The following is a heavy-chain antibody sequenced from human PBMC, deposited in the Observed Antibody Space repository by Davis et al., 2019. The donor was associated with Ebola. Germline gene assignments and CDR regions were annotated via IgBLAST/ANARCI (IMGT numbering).Heavy chain of an antibody. Sequence: GESLKISCAASGFTFSTYTMNWVRQAPGKGLEWVSRVDGGTGDTYYTPSVRGRFTVSRDNSKNTVSLHMTSLTPDDTAIYYCARDDAPAGGYFDHWGQGTLVTVSS. V-gene: IGHV3-23*01. J-gene: IGHJ4*02. CDR1: GFTFSTYT. CDR2: VDGGTGDT. CDR3: ARDDAPAGGYFDH. D-gene: IGHD4-23*01.